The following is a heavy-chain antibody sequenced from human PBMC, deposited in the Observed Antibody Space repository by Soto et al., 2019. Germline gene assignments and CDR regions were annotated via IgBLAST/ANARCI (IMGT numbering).Heavy chain of an antibody. J-gene: IGHJ6*02. D-gene: IGHD2-15*01. V-gene: IGHV6-1*01. Sequence: SQTLSLTCAISGDSVSSNSAAWNWIRQSPSRGLEWLGRTYYRSKWYNDYAVSVKSRITISPDTSKNQFSLQLNSVTPEDTAVYYCARGGVVVVEDYYYYGMDVWGQGTTVTVSS. CDR3: ARGGVVVVEDYYYYGMDV. CDR1: GDSVSSNSAA. CDR2: TYYRSKWYN.